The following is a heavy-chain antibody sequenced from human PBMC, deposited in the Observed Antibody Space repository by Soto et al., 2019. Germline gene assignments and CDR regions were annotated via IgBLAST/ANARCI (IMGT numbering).Heavy chain of an antibody. CDR1: GFTFTTYS. V-gene: IGHV3-21*01. Sequence: EVLLVESGGGLVKPGGSLRLSCAASGFTFTTYSISWVRQAPGKGLAWVSSISSSGTYIYYADSVKGRFTISRDNAKNSVFLQMNILTADDTAVYYCARDRARTTNAFDIWGQGTMVTVSS. CDR3: ARDRARTTNAFDI. J-gene: IGHJ3*02. CDR2: ISSSGTYI. D-gene: IGHD3-10*01.